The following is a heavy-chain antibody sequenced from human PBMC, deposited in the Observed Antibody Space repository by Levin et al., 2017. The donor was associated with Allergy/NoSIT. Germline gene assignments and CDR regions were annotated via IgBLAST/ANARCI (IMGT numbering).Heavy chain of an antibody. V-gene: IGHV3-30*02. CDR2: IRDDGSG. CDR3: ARDLSGGYSLDY. Sequence: GESLKISCVASGFTFSSHIMHWVRQAPGKGLEWLGFIRDDGSGHSVKGRFTMSRDNSKNTLYLQMNSLSAEDTAVYYCARDLSGGYSLDYWGQGTLVTVSS. D-gene: IGHD6-25*01. J-gene: IGHJ4*02. CDR1: GFTFSSHI.